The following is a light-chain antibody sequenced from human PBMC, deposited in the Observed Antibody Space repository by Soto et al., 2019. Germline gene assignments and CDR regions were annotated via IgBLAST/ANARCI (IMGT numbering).Light chain of an antibody. CDR2: SNG. Sequence: QSVLTQPPSASGSPGQSVTISCSGGGSNIGKNTVHWYQVLPGTAPKLLIYSNGQRPSGVPGRFSGSKSGTSASLAISGLQSADEADYYCAAWDDSPNGVVFGGGTKLTVL. V-gene: IGLV1-44*01. CDR3: AAWDDSPNGVV. CDR1: GSNIGKNT. J-gene: IGLJ2*01.